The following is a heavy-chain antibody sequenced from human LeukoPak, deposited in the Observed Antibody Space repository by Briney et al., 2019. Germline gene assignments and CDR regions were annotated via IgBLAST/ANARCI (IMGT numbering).Heavy chain of an antibody. J-gene: IGHJ6*03. CDR2: IFYSGST. CDR3: ARSVRVGFNYYYMDV. V-gene: IGHV4-59*01. CDR1: GGSISGYY. D-gene: IGHD2-2*01. Sequence: SETLSLTCTVSGGSISGYYWSWIRQPPGKGLEWIGYIFYSGSTNYNPSLKSRVTISIDTSKNQFSLTVSSVTAADTAVYYCARSVRVGFNYYYMDVWGKGTTVTVSS.